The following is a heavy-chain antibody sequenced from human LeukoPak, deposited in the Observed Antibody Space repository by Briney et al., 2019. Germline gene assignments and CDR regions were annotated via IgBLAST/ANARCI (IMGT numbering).Heavy chain of an antibody. J-gene: IGHJ4*02. CDR1: GGSISSYY. Sequence: SETLSLTCTVSGGSISSYYWSWIRLPAGKGLEWIGRIYTSGSTNYHPSLMSRVTMSVDTSKNQFSLNLSSVTAADTAVYYCAREGSYRPLDYWGQGTLVTVSS. D-gene: IGHD1-26*01. V-gene: IGHV4-4*07. CDR3: AREGSYRPLDY. CDR2: IYTSGST.